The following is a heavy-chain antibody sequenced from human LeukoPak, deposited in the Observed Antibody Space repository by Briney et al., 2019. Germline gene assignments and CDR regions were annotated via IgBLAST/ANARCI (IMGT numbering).Heavy chain of an antibody. Sequence: GGSLRLSCAASGFTFSSYAMSWVRQAPGEGLEWVSAISGSGGSTYYADSVKGRFTFSRDNSKNTLYLQMNSLKAEDTAVYYCAIGGGSYHSDYWGQGTLVTVSS. CDR3: AIGGGSYHSDY. J-gene: IGHJ4*02. CDR1: GFTFSSYA. D-gene: IGHD1-26*01. CDR2: ISGSGGST. V-gene: IGHV3-23*01.